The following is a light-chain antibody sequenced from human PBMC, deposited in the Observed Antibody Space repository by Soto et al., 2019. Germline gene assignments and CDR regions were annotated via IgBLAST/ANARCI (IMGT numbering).Light chain of an antibody. CDR2: DAS. Sequence: IVLTHAPATLSLSPGEIATLSCMASQSVSSYLAWYQQKPGQAPRLLIYDASNRATGIPARFRGSGSGTDFTLTISSLEPEDFAVYYCQQRSNWPRTFGQGTKVDI. CDR3: QQRSNWPRT. CDR1: QSVSSY. V-gene: IGKV3-11*01. J-gene: IGKJ1*01.